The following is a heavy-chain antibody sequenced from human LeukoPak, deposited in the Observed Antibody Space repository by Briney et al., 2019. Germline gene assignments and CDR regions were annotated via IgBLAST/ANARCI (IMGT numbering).Heavy chain of an antibody. CDR3: ARDSLGIVDY. V-gene: IGHV3-53*01. CDR1: GFTVSSNY. CDR2: IYSGGST. D-gene: IGHD7-27*01. Sequence: GGSLRLSCAASGFTVSSNYMSWVRQAPGKGLEWVSVIYSGGSTYYADSVKGRFTISRDNSKNTLYLQMNGLRAEDTAVYYCARDSLGIVDYWGQGTLVTVSS. J-gene: IGHJ4*02.